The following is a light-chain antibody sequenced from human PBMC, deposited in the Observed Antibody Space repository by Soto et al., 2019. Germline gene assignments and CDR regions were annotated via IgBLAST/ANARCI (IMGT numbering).Light chain of an antibody. J-gene: IGKJ5*01. CDR2: RGS. V-gene: IGKV2-28*01. Sequence: DIVMNQSPLSLRVTPGQPASISCGSSHSLLHHNGNNYLDWFLQKPGQSPRLLIYRGSNRASGVPDRFSGSGSGTDFTLKISRVEAEDVGVDYCMRGLKSTFRQGTRLEIK. CDR3: MRGLKST. CDR1: HSLLHHNGNNY.